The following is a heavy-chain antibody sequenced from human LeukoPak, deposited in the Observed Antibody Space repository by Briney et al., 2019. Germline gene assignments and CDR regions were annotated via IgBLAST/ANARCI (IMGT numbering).Heavy chain of an antibody. CDR3: AKDLPPHYMDV. CDR1: GFTFSSYA. CDR2: ISYDGSNK. V-gene: IGHV3-30*04. J-gene: IGHJ6*03. Sequence: GGSLRLSCAASGFTFSSYAMHWVRQAPGKGLGWVAVISYDGSNKYYADSVKGRFTISRDNSKNTLYLQMNSLRAEDTAVYYCAKDLPPHYMDVWGKGTTVTISS.